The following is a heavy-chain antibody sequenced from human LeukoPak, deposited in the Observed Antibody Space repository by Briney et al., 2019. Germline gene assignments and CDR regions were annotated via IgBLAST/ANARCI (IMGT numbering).Heavy chain of an antibody. V-gene: IGHV3-74*01. CDR1: GFTFNTYG. D-gene: IGHD1-26*01. Sequence: GRSLRLSCAASGFTFNTYGMHWVRQAPGKGLVWVSCTYSDGSSTSDADSVKGRFTISRDNAKNTLYLQMNSLRAEDTAVYYCARGGLRGATPDYWGQGTLVTVSS. J-gene: IGHJ4*02. CDR2: TYSDGSST. CDR3: ARGGLRGATPDY.